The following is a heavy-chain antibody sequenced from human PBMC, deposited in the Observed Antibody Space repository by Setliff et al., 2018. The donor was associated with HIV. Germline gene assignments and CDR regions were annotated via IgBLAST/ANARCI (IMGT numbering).Heavy chain of an antibody. V-gene: IGHV3-15*01. CDR3: TTELLGSSWYGVDYYGTDV. D-gene: IGHD6-13*01. Sequence: PGGSLRLSCAASGFTFSTYSMNWVRQAPGKGLEWVGRIKSKTDDGTTDYAAPVEGRFTISRDDSKNTLYLQMNSLKTEDTAVYYCTTELLGSSWYGVDYYGTDVWGQGTTVTVSS. CDR1: GFTFSTYS. CDR2: IKSKTDDGTT. J-gene: IGHJ6*02.